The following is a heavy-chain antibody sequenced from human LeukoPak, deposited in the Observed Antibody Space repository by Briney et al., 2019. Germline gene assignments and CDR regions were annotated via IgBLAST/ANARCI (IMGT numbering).Heavy chain of an antibody. V-gene: IGHV1-2*02. J-gene: IGHJ5*02. CDR3: ARASPITGTTIPPPLWFDP. CDR1: GYTSTGYY. D-gene: IGHD1-7*01. CDR2: INPNSGGT. Sequence: ASVKVSCKASGYTSTGYYMHWVRQAPGQGLEWMGWINPNSGGTNYAQKFQGRVTMTRDTSISTAYMELSRLRSDDTAVYYCARASPITGTTIPPPLWFDPWGQGTLVTVSS.